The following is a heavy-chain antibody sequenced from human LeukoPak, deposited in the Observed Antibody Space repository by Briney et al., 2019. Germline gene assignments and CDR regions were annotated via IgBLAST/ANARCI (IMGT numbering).Heavy chain of an antibody. Sequence: SETLSLTCTVSGDPISSISYYWGWIRQPPGKGLEWIGSIYYSGTTSYNPSLKSRVTISIDTSKNQFSLKLSSVTAADTAVYYCARTYDISTGSDYYFDYWGQGTLVTVSS. J-gene: IGHJ4*02. V-gene: IGHV4-39*07. CDR2: IYYSGTT. D-gene: IGHD3-9*01. CDR3: ARTYDISTGSDYYFDY. CDR1: GDPISSISYY.